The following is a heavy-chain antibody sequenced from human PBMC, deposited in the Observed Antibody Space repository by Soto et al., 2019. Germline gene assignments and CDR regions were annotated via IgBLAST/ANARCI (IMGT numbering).Heavy chain of an antibody. V-gene: IGHV4-39*01. J-gene: IGHJ5*02. D-gene: IGHD3-3*01. CDR3: ARQNLGDFWTGNWFDP. Sequence: SETLSLTCTVSGGSISSSSYYWGWIRQPPGKGLEGIGRIYYSGSSYYNPSLKSRVTMSVDTSKTHFPLQLRSVTAADTAVYYCARQNLGDFWTGNWFDPWGQGHLVTASS. CDR1: GGSISSSSYY. CDR2: IYYSGSS.